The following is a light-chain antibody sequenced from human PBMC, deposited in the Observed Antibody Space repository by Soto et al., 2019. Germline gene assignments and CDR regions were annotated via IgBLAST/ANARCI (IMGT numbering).Light chain of an antibody. CDR3: QQRSNWPLT. CDR1: QSIDYY. V-gene: IGKV3-11*01. Sequence: EIVLTQSPATLSLSPGDRATLSCRASQSIDYYLAWYQQRPGQAPRLLIYDASNRATGTPARFRGSGSGTDFILTISSLEPEDFAVYYCQQRSNWPLTFGGGTKG. CDR2: DAS. J-gene: IGKJ4*01.